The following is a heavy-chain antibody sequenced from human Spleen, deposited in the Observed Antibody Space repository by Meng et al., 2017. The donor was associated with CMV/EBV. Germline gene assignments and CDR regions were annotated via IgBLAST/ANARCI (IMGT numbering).Heavy chain of an antibody. D-gene: IGHD2-21*01. V-gene: IGHV4-34*01. Sequence: SETLSLTCAVYGGSFSGYYWSWIRQPPGKGLEWIGEINHSGSTNYNPSLKSRVTISLDPSKGQFSLRLTSVTAADTGMYYCARGMRDCGGDCYDYWGQGTSVTVSS. J-gene: IGHJ4*02. CDR2: INHSGST. CDR1: GGSFSGYY. CDR3: ARGMRDCGGDCYDY.